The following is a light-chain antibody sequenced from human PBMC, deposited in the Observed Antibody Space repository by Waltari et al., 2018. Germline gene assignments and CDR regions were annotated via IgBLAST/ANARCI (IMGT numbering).Light chain of an antibody. CDR2: AAS. J-gene: IGKJ3*01. CDR1: QSISSY. CDR3: QQSYSTPLFT. Sequence: DIQMTQSPSSLSASVGDRVTITCRASQSISSYLNWYQQKPGKAPKLLIYAASSLQSGVPSSFSGSGSGTDFTLTSSSLQPEDFATYYCQQSYSTPLFTFGPGTKVDIK. V-gene: IGKV1-39*01.